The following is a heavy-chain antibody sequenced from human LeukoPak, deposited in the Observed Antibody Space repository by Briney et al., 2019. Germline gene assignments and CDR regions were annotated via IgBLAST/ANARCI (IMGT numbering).Heavy chain of an antibody. Sequence: GGSLRLSCAASGFKFSDYYMTWIRQAPGKGLEWVSYISNSSDSTYYADSVEGRFTISRDNAKNSLYLQMNSLRAEDTAVYYCAREGRRPPYYYYYMDVWGKGTTVTISS. V-gene: IGHV3-11*01. CDR2: ISNSSDST. J-gene: IGHJ6*03. CDR3: AREGRRPPYYYYYMDV. CDR1: GFKFSDYY.